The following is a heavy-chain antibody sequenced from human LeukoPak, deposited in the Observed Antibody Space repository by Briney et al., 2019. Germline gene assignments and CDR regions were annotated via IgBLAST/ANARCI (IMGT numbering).Heavy chain of an antibody. Sequence: SETLALTCTVYGGSFSGYYWSWIRQPPGKGLGWIGEINHSGSTNYNPSLKSRVTISVDTSKNQFSLKLSSVTAADTAVYYCARMRYSSGWIDYWGQGTLVTVSS. J-gene: IGHJ4*02. CDR3: ARMRYSSGWIDY. V-gene: IGHV4-34*01. CDR1: GGSFSGYY. CDR2: INHSGST. D-gene: IGHD6-19*01.